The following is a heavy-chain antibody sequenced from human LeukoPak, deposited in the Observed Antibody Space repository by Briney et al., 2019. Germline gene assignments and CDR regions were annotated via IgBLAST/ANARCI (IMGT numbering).Heavy chain of an antibody. J-gene: IGHJ4*02. Sequence: PGGSLRLSCAGSGFTFNNYAMSWVRQTPGKGLEWVSSISGRGDTTFYADAMKGRLTISRDNSQNTLYLQMNSLRAEDTAVYYCAKDHNLGGYVLFDNWGQGTLVTVSS. CDR3: AKDHNLGGYVLFDN. CDR1: GFTFNNYA. CDR2: ISGRGDTT. V-gene: IGHV3-23*01. D-gene: IGHD3-22*01.